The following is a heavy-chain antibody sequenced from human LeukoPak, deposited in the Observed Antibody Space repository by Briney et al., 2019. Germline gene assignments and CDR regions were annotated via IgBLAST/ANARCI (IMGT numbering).Heavy chain of an antibody. CDR2: IYSGDST. V-gene: IGHV3-53*05. CDR1: GFTVSSNY. J-gene: IGHJ4*02. D-gene: IGHD1-26*01. Sequence: PGGSLRLSCAASGFTVSSNYMSWVRQAPGKGLEWVSVIYSGDSTYYADSVKGRFTISRDNSKNTVYLQMNSLRVEDTAVYYCAKDDPTGRYLWGQGTLVTVSS. CDR3: AKDDPTGRYL.